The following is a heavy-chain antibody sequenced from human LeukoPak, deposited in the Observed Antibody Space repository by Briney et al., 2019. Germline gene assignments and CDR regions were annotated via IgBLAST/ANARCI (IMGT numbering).Heavy chain of an antibody. CDR3: AITWFGDQRGNY. D-gene: IGHD3-10*01. CDR1: GVSISSSSYY. J-gene: IGHJ4*02. V-gene: IGHV4-39*01. Sequence: SETLSLTCTVSGVSISSSSYYWGWIRQPPGKGLEWIGNIYYSGSTYYNPSLKRRVTISVDTSKNQFSLKLSSVTAADTAVYYCAITWFGDQRGNYWGQGTLVTVSS. CDR2: IYYSGST.